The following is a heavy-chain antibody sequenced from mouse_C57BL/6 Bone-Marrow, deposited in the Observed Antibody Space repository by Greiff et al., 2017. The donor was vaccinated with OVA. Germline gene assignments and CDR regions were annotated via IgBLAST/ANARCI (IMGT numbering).Heavy chain of an antibody. D-gene: IGHD1-1*01. J-gene: IGHJ3*01. CDR3: ARWDYYGSSPFAY. CDR2: INPYNGGT. CDR1: GYTFTDYY. V-gene: IGHV1-19*01. Sequence: EVQLKESGPVLVKPGASVKMSCKASGYTFTDYYMNWVKQSHGKSLEWIGVINPYNGGTSYNQKFKGKATLTVDKSSSTAYMELNSLTSEDSAVYYCARWDYYGSSPFAYWGQGTLVTVSA.